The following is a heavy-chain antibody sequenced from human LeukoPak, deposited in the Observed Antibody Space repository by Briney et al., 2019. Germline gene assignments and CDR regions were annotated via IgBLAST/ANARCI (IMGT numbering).Heavy chain of an antibody. CDR2: IWYDGGNK. CDR1: GFTFSSYG. D-gene: IGHD2-15*01. V-gene: IGHV3-33*01. CDR3: ARGLCSGGSCYPDY. Sequence: GRSLRLSCAASGFTFSSYGMHGVRQAPGKGLEWVAVIWYDGGNKYYADSVKGRFTISTDNSKNTLYLQMNSLRAEDTAVYYCARGLCSGGSCYPDYWGQGTLVTVSS. J-gene: IGHJ4*02.